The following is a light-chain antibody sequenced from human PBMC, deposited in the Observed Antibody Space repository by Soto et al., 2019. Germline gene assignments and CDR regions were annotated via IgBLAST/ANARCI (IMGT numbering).Light chain of an antibody. Sequence: EIVLTQSPGTLSLSPGERATLSCRASQSVNNNYLAWYQQKPGQSPRLLIYGASIRATAIPDRFSGSGSGTDFTLTISSLQPDDFATYYCQHYNSYSEAFGQGTKVDI. CDR1: QSVNNNY. V-gene: IGKV3-20*01. CDR2: GAS. J-gene: IGKJ1*01. CDR3: QHYNSYSEA.